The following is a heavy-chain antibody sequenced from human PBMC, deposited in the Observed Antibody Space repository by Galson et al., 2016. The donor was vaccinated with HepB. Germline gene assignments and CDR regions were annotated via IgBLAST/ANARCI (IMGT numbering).Heavy chain of an antibody. CDR3: ATAYSSGWYFAY. CDR1: GFTFSSYS. CDR2: ISYSITI. D-gene: IGHD6-19*01. J-gene: IGHJ4*02. V-gene: IGHV3-48*02. Sequence: SLRLSCAASGFTFSSYSMNWVRQAPGKGLEWVSYISYSITIYYADSVKGRFTISRDNAKNSLYLQMNSLRDENTAVYYCATAYSSGWYFAYWGQGTLVTVSS.